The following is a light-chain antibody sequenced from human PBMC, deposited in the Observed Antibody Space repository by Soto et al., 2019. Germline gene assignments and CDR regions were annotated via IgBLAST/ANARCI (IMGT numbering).Light chain of an antibody. J-gene: IGLJ3*02. CDR1: NSNIGSNT. V-gene: IGLV1-44*01. CDR2: SND. Sequence: QSVLTQAPSASGTPGQRVTISCSGSNSNIGSNTVNWYQQLTGTAPKVLIYSNDQRPSGVPDRFSGSKSGTSASLAIGGLQSEDEADYYCAVWDDSLTGWVFGGGTKVTVL. CDR3: AVWDDSLTGWV.